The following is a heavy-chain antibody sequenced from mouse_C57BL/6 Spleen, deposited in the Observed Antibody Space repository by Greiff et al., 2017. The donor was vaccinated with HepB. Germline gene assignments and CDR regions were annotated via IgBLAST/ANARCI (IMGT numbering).Heavy chain of an antibody. CDR1: GFTFSDYG. Sequence: EVMLVESGGGLVKPGGSLKLSCAASGFTFSDYGMHWVRQAPEKGLEWVAYISSGSSTIYYADTVKGRFTISRDNAKNTLFLQMTSLRSEDTAMYYCARRINYYGSSYGYFDVWGTGTTVTVSS. J-gene: IGHJ1*03. D-gene: IGHD1-1*01. CDR2: ISSGSSTI. V-gene: IGHV5-17*01. CDR3: ARRINYYGSSYGYFDV.